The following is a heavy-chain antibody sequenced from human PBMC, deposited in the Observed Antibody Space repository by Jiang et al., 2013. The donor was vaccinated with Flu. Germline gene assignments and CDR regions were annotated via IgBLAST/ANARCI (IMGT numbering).Heavy chain of an antibody. CDR2: IDPSDSYT. V-gene: IGHV5-10-1*01. D-gene: IGHD6-19*01. J-gene: IGHJ6*02. CDR3: ARRKVLAGGRAVVGVMYAMDV. Sequence: GAEVKKPGESLRIYCKGSGYIFTNYWITWVRQMPGKGLEWMGSIDPSDSYTNYSPSFQGHVTISADKSISTAYLQWSSLKVSDTAMYYCARRKVLAGGRAVVGVMYAMDVWGQETTVTVSS. CDR1: GYIFTNYW.